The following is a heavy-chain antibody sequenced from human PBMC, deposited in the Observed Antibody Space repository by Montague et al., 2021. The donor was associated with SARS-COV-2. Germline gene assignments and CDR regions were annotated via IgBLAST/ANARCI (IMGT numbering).Heavy chain of an antibody. Sequence: TLSLTCTVSGGSISSGGYYWSWIRQRPGKGLEWIAYIYYSGSTYYNPPLKSRVSISVDTSKNQFSLKLSSVTAADTAVYYCASARTRLSLIVVVIDTFDIWGQGTMVTVSS. CDR1: GGSISSGGYY. V-gene: IGHV4-31*03. D-gene: IGHD3-22*01. CDR3: ASARTRLSLIVVVIDTFDI. CDR2: IYYSGST. J-gene: IGHJ3*02.